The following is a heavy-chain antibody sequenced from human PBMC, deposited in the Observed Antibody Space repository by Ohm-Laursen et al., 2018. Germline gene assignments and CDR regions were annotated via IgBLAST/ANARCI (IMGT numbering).Heavy chain of an antibody. CDR1: GGSISPYY. J-gene: IGHJ3*02. V-gene: IGHV4-59*01. D-gene: IGHD3-22*01. Sequence: TLSLTCAVSGGSISPYYWSWIRQPPGKGLEWIGYIYYSGSTKYNPSLKSRVTISVDTSKNQFSVNVRSVTAEDTAVYYCARDGGFYYDSSGYYSEPWNDAFDIWGQGTMVTVSS. CDR3: ARDGGFYYDSSGYYSEPWNDAFDI. CDR2: IYYSGST.